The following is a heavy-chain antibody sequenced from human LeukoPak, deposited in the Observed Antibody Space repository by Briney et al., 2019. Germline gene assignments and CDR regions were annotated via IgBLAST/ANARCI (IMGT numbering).Heavy chain of an antibody. D-gene: IGHD1-20*01. Sequence: PSETLSLTCSVSGGLISSSGNFYWGWIRQGPGKGLEWIGSVYYTGYSYDNPSLKSRVTVSVDTSKNQFSLKLNSVTAADTAIYYCARQGAITARRTPYYAMDVWGPGTTVTVSS. J-gene: IGHJ6*02. V-gene: IGHV4-39*01. CDR3: ARQGAITARRTPYYAMDV. CDR2: VYYTGYS. CDR1: GGLISSSGNFY.